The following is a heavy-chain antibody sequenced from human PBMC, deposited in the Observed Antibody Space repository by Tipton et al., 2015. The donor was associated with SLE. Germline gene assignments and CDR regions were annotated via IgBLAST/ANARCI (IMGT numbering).Heavy chain of an antibody. CDR3: ARDTSYRLDY. V-gene: IGHV4-30-2*02. CDR1: GGSIGSGGNS. CDR2: IYYSVST. Sequence: TLSLTCAVSGGSIGSGGNSWSWIRQPPGKGLEWIGYIYYSVSTYNNPSLKSRVTISVDMSKNQFSLKLSSVTAADTAVYYCARDTSYRLDYWGQGTLVTVSS. J-gene: IGHJ4*02. D-gene: IGHD3-16*02.